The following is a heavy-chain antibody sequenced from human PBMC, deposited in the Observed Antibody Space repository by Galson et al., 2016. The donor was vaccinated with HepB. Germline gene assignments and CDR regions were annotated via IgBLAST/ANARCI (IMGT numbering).Heavy chain of an antibody. CDR3: ATVWLRELYSLSMDV. J-gene: IGHJ6*02. V-gene: IGHV3-48*02. Sequence: GLEWLSYISISSSTIYYADSVKGRFTISRDNAKNSLYLQMNSLRDGDTAVYYCATVWLRELYSLSMDVWGQGTTVTVSS. CDR2: ISISSSTI. D-gene: IGHD3-10*01.